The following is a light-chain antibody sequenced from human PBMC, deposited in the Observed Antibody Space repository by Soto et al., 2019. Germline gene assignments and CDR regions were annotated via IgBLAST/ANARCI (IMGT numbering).Light chain of an antibody. CDR2: DVN. V-gene: IGLV2-11*01. J-gene: IGLJ3*02. CDR3: CSYAGTYTWV. Sequence: QSALTQPRSVSGSPGQSVTISCTGTSSDVGAYKYVSWYQQYPGKAPQLMIYDVNGRPSGVPYRFSGSKSGNTASLTISGLQAEDEADYYCCSYAGTYTWVFGGGTKLTVL. CDR1: SSDVGAYKY.